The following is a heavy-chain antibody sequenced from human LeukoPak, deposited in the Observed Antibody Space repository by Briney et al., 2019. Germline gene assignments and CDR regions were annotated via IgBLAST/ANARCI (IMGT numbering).Heavy chain of an antibody. D-gene: IGHD3-3*01. CDR2: ISAYNGNT. V-gene: IGHV1-18*01. J-gene: IGHJ4*02. Sequence: ASVKVSCKASGYTSTTYGISWVRQAPGQGLEWMGWISAYNGNTNYAQKLQGRVTMTTDTSTSTAYMELRSLRSDDTAVYYCARDRKYYDFWSGYYSPPLDYWGQGTLVTVSS. CDR1: GYTSTTYG. CDR3: ARDRKYYDFWSGYYSPPLDY.